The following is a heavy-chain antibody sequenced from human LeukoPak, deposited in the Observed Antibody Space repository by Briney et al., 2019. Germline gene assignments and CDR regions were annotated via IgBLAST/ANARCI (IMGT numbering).Heavy chain of an antibody. J-gene: IGHJ5*02. CDR3: ARYARIAAAGYNWFDP. V-gene: IGHV4-31*03. D-gene: IGHD6-13*01. Sequence: SQTLSLSCTVSGGSISSGGYYWSWIRQHPGKGLEWIGYIYYSGSTYYSPSLKSRVTISVDTSKNQFSLKLSSVTAADTAVYYCARYARIAAAGYNWFDPWGQGTLVTVSS. CDR2: IYYSGST. CDR1: GGSISSGGYY.